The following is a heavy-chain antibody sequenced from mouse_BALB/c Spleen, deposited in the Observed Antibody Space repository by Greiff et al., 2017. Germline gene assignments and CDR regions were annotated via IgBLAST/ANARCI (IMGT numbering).Heavy chain of an antibody. CDR1: GYTFTDYW. CDR3: ARREGSYAMDY. Sequence: QVQLKQPGAELVMPGASVKMSCKASGYTFTDYWMHWVKQRPGQGLEWIGAIDTSDSYTSYNQKFKGKATLTVDESSSTAYMQLSSLTSEDSAVYYCARREGSYAMDYWGQGTSVTVSS. J-gene: IGHJ4*01. V-gene: IGHV1-69*01. CDR2: IDTSDSYT.